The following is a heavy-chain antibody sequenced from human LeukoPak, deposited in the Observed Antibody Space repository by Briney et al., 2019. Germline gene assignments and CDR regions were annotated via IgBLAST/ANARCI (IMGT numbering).Heavy chain of an antibody. CDR3: ARGDITTGGAPFDH. V-gene: IGHV4-34*01. CDR2: INHRGST. J-gene: IGHJ4*02. D-gene: IGHD2-21*01. Sequence: SETLSLTCAVYGESFSGYYWSWIRQPPGKGLEWIGEINHRGSTNYNPSLKSRVTISVDTSKDQFSLKLSSVTAADTAIYYCARGDITTGGAPFDHWGQGSLVTVSS. CDR1: GESFSGYY.